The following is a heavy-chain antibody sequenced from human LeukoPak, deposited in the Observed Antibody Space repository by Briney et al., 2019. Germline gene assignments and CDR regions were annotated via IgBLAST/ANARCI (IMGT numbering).Heavy chain of an antibody. CDR1: GYTFTNYG. CDR3: ARGGIFYGSGTYRAINWFDP. CDR2: ISAHNGNT. Sequence: ASVKVSCKAAGYTFTNYGIAWWRQAPGQGVEWMGWISAHNGNTNFAQKFQGRVTMTTDTSTSTASMDLRSLTSDDTAVYYCARGGIFYGSGTYRAINWFDPWGQGTLVTVSS. V-gene: IGHV1-18*01. J-gene: IGHJ5*02. D-gene: IGHD3-10*01.